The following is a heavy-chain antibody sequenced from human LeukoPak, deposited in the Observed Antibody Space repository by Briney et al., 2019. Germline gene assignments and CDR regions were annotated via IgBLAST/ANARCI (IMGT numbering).Heavy chain of an antibody. V-gene: IGHV4-34*01. D-gene: IGHD3-10*01. CDR2: INHSGST. J-gene: IGHJ4*02. CDR3: ASHVGSGSYYTDY. Sequence: SETLSLTCAVYGGSFSGYYWSWIRQPPGKGLEWIGEINHSGSTNYNPSLKSRVTISVDTSKNQFSLKLSSVTAADTAVYYCASHVGSGSYYTDYWGQGILVTVSS. CDR1: GGSFSGYY.